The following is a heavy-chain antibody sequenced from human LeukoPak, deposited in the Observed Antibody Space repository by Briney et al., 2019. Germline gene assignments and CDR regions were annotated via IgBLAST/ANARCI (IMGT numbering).Heavy chain of an antibody. D-gene: IGHD1-26*01. CDR3: ARSVPPRYSGSRYYFDY. CDR2: IFHRGGT. Sequence: SETLSLTCTVSNDSISSGDYYWNWIRQPPGKGLEWIGYIFHRGGTSYNPSLKSRILFSVDTSQNQFSLKLNSVTAADTAVYYCARSVPPRYSGSRYYFDYWGQGTLVTVSS. J-gene: IGHJ4*02. V-gene: IGHV4-30-4*01. CDR1: NDSISSGDYY.